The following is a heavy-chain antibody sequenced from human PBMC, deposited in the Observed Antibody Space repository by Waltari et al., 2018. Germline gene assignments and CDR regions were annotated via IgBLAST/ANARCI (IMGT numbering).Heavy chain of an antibody. Sequence: QVQLQESGPGLVKPSEPLSLTCTVSGGSISSYYWSWIRQPPGKGLEWIGYIYYSGSTNYNPSLKSRVTISVDTSKNQFSLKLSSVTAADTAVYYCARGTIELAPWGQGTLVTVSS. D-gene: IGHD1-1*01. J-gene: IGHJ5*02. CDR1: GGSISSYY. V-gene: IGHV4-59*01. CDR3: ARGTIELAP. CDR2: IYYSGST.